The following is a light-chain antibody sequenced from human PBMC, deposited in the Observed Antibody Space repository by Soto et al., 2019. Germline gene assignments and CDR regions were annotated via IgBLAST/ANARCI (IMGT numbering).Light chain of an antibody. CDR3: QQYKTYMYN. CDR1: QSIDRW. Sequence: DIQMTQSPSTLSASVGDRVTITCRASQSIDRWLAWYQQKPGKAPKLLIYRASSLKSGVPSRFSGSGSGTEFTHTISSPQPDDFATYYCQQYKTYMYNFAQGTKLEIK. J-gene: IGKJ2*01. CDR2: RAS. V-gene: IGKV1-5*03.